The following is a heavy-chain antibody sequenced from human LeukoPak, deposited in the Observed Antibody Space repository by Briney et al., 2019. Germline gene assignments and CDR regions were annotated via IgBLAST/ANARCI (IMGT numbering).Heavy chain of an antibody. V-gene: IGHV3-15*01. D-gene: IGHD1-26*01. J-gene: IGHJ4*02. Sequence: GGPLRLSCAASGFTCSNAWMRWVRPAPGKGLEWVGCIKSKTDGGTTDYAAHVKGSFTISSDDSKNKLYLQMNSLKTEVTALYYCTTDYSGGYPSLLYCGEGTLCTVSS. CDR3: TTDYSGGYPSLLY. CDR2: IKSKTDGGTT. CDR1: GFTCSNAW.